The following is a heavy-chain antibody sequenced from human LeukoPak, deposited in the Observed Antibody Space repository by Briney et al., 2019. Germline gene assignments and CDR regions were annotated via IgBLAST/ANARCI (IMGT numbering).Heavy chain of an antibody. D-gene: IGHD3-16*01. CDR3: AKENKGAY. J-gene: IGHJ4*02. CDR2: ISDSGTT. CDR1: GFTFSSYA. Sequence: PGGSLRLSCAASGFTFSSYAMSWVREAPGKGLEWVSSISDSGTTYHADSVKGRFTISRDNSKNTLYLQMNSLRAEDTAVYYCAKENKGAYWGQGTLVTVSS. V-gene: IGHV3-23*01.